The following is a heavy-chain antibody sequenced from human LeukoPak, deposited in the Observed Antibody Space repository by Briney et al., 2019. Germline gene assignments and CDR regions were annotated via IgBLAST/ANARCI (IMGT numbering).Heavy chain of an antibody. CDR1: GXSFSGYY. CDR2: INHSGST. Sequence: SETLSLTCAVYGXSFSGYYWSWIRQPPGKGLEWIGEINHSGSTNYNPSLKSRVTTSVDTSKNQFSLKLSSVTAADTAVYYCAREPGGYCSGGSCYYWYFDLWGRGTLVTVSS. V-gene: IGHV4-34*01. J-gene: IGHJ2*01. CDR3: AREPGGYCSGGSCYYWYFDL. D-gene: IGHD2-15*01.